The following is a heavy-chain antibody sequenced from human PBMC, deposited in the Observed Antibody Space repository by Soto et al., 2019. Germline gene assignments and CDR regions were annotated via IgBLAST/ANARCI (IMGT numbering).Heavy chain of an antibody. D-gene: IGHD6-13*01. CDR1: GGSISSSSYY. V-gene: IGHV4-39*01. Sequence: PSETLSLTCTVSGGSISSSSYYWGWIRQPPGKGLEWIGSIYYSGSTYYNPSLKSRVTISVDTSKNQFSLKLSSVTAADTAVYYCARHMGAAAGTEGGFDPWGKGTLVTVS. CDR2: IYYSGST. CDR3: ARHMGAAAGTEGGFDP. J-gene: IGHJ5*02.